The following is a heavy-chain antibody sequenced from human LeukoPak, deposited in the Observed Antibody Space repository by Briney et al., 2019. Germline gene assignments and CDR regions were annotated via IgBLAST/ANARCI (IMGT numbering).Heavy chain of an antibody. V-gene: IGHV3-66*02. J-gene: IGHJ5*02. Sequence: GGSLRLSCAASGFTLSSNYMSWVRQAPGKGLEWVSVIYSGGSTYYADSLKCRFTISRDNSKNTLYLQMNSLRAEDTAVYYCARDGAFYCDILTGLRPWGQGTLVTVSS. CDR2: IYSGGST. CDR3: ARDGAFYCDILTGLRP. D-gene: IGHD3-9*01. CDR1: GFTLSSNY.